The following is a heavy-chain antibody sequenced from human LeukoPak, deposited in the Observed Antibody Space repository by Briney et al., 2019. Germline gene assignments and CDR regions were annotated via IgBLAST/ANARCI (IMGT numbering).Heavy chain of an antibody. J-gene: IGHJ6*02. V-gene: IGHV4-34*01. CDR1: GGSFSGYY. Sequence: PSETLSLTCAVYGGSFSGYYWSWIRQPPGKGLEWIGEINHSGSINYNPSLKSRVTISVDTSKNQFSLKLSSVTAADTAVYYCARGITIFGVVAEDYMDVWGQGTTVTVSS. CDR3: ARGITIFGVVAEDYMDV. CDR2: INHSGSI. D-gene: IGHD3-3*01.